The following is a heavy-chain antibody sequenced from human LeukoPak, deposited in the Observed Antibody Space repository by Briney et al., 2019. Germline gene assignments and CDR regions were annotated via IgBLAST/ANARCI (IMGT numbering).Heavy chain of an antibody. CDR2: IYYSGST. V-gene: IGHV4-59*01. CDR3: ARDNYYYYYMDV. CDR1: GGSISTYH. J-gene: IGHJ6*03. Sequence: SETLSLTCTVSGGSISTYHWSWIRQPPGKGLEWIGYIYYSGSTNYNPSLKSRVTISVDTSKNQFSLKLSSVTAAATAVYYCARDNYYYYYMDVWGKGTTVTVSS.